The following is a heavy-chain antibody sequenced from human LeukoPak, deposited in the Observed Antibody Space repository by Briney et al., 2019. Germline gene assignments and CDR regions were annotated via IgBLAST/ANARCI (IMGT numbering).Heavy chain of an antibody. Sequence: GGSLRLSCAASGFTFSSYGMHWVRQAPGKGLEWVAVISYDGSNKYYADSVKGRFTISRDNSKNTLYLEMNSLRAEDTAVYYCAKDFGSGSWYYFDYWSQGTLVTVSS. V-gene: IGHV3-30*18. CDR3: AKDFGSGSWYYFDY. D-gene: IGHD3-10*01. J-gene: IGHJ4*02. CDR1: GFTFSSYG. CDR2: ISYDGSNK.